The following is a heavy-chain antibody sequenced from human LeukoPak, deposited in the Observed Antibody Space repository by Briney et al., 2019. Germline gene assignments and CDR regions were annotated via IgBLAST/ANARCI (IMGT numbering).Heavy chain of an antibody. CDR3: ARLNRIAAAGTFDY. J-gene: IGHJ4*02. CDR2: IYYSGST. D-gene: IGHD6-13*01. CDR1: GGSISSYY. V-gene: IGHV4-59*08. Sequence: PSETLSLTCTVSGGSISSYYWSWIRQPPGKGLEWIGYIYYSGSTNYNPSLKSRVTISVDTSKNQFSLELSSVTAADTAVYYCARLNRIAAAGTFDYWGQGTLVTVSS.